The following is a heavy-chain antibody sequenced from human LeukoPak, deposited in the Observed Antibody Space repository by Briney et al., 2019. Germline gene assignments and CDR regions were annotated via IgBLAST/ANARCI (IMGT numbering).Heavy chain of an antibody. V-gene: IGHV3-73*01. Sequence: GGSLRLSCAASGFTFSGSAMHWVRQASGKGLEWVGRIRSKANSYATAYAASVKGRFTISRDDSKNTAYLQMNSLKTEDTAVYYCMAYYGSGSANTVDTATDVWGKGTTVTISS. D-gene: IGHD3-10*01. J-gene: IGHJ6*04. CDR2: IRSKANSYAT. CDR1: GFTFSGSA. CDR3: MAYYGSGSANTVDTATDV.